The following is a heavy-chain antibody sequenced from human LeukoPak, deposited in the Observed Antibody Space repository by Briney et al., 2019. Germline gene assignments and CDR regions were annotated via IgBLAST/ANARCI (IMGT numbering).Heavy chain of an antibody. J-gene: IGHJ4*02. CDR1: GFTFSSYN. Sequence: PGGSLRLSCAASGFTFSSYNMNWVRQTPGKGLEWVSYISTSSDNKYYADSVKGRFTISRDNSKNTLYLQMNSLRAEDTAVYYCARSDTTVVTTYCFDYWGQGTLVTVSS. CDR2: ISTSSDNK. CDR3: ARSDTTVVTTYCFDY. V-gene: IGHV3-48*01. D-gene: IGHD4-23*01.